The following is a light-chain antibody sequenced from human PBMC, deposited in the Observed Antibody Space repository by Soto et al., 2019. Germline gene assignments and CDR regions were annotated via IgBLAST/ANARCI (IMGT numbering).Light chain of an antibody. V-gene: IGKV3-15*01. Sequence: EIVMTQSPATLSVSPGERATLSCRASQSVSSNLAWYQQKPGQAPRLLIYGASTRTTGIPDRFSGSRSATDFTLTISILQSEDFAIYYCQQYNNWPQTFGQGTKLEIK. J-gene: IGKJ2*01. CDR1: QSVSSN. CDR2: GAS. CDR3: QQYNNWPQT.